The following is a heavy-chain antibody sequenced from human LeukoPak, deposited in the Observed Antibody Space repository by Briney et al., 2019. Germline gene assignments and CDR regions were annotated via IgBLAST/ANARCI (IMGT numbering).Heavy chain of an antibody. J-gene: IGHJ4*02. CDR3: TTDLGTYYHGSQRLIPIDY. CDR2: IKSKTDGETT. V-gene: IGHV3-15*01. D-gene: IGHD3-10*01. CDR1: GFTFSSYA. Sequence: PGGSLRLSCAASGFTFSSYAMSWVRQAPGKGLEWIGRIKSKTDGETTNYAEPVRGRFTISREDSKSAVYLQMNSLKIEDTAVYYCTTDLGTYYHGSQRLIPIDYWGQGTLVTVSS.